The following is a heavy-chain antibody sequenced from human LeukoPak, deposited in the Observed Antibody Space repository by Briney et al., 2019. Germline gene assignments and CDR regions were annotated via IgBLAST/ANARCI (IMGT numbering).Heavy chain of an antibody. CDR1: GFTFSSYG. J-gene: IGHJ6*03. V-gene: IGHV3-23*01. CDR2: ISGSGGST. Sequence: GGSLRLSCAASGFTFSSYGMSWVRQAPGKGLEWVSAISGSGGSTYYADSVKGRFTISRDNSKNTLYLQMNSLRAEDTAVYYXXXXXXGDGWDYYYYMDVWGKGTTVTISS. CDR3: XXXXXGDGWDYYYYMDV. D-gene: IGHD6-19*01.